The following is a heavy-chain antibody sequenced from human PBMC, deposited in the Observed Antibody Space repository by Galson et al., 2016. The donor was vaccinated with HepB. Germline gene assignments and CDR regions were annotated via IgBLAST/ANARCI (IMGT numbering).Heavy chain of an antibody. CDR1: GYSFTSHW. J-gene: IGHJ4*02. CDR2: IDPRDSFT. D-gene: IGHD1/OR15-1a*01. V-gene: IGHV5-10-1*01. Sequence: QSGAEVKKPGESLRISCKGSGYSFTSHWISWVRQMPGKGLEWMGRIDPRDSFTNYSPSFQGHVTISVDKSISTAYLQWSNLKSSDTAMYNCGRTRTGDYWGQGTLVTVSS. CDR3: GRTRTGDY.